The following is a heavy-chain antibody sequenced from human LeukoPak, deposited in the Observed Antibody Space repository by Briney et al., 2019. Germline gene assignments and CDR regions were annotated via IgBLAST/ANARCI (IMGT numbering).Heavy chain of an antibody. CDR1: GGSISSSNW. Sequence: SETLSLTCGVSGGSISSSNWWSWVRQPPGRGLEWIGEIYHTGSTNYNPSLKSRVSISLDKSKNRFSLKLSSVTAADTAVYYCARSTPSLIVVANDAFDVWGQGTMVTVSS. CDR2: IYHTGST. CDR3: ARSTPSLIVVANDAFDV. D-gene: IGHD3-22*01. V-gene: IGHV4-4*02. J-gene: IGHJ3*01.